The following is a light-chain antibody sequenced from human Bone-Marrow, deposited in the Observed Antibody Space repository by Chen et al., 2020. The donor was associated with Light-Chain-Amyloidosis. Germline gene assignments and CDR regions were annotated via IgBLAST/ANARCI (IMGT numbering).Light chain of an antibody. CDR3: QSADSSGTYEVI. CDR1: DLPTKY. Sequence: SYELTQPPSVSVSPGQTARITCSGDDLPTKYTYWYQQKPGQAPVLVIHRDTERPSGISERFSGSSAGTTATLTISGFQGEDEADYHCQSADSSGTYEVIFGGGTKLTGL. CDR2: RDT. J-gene: IGLJ2*01. V-gene: IGLV3-25*03.